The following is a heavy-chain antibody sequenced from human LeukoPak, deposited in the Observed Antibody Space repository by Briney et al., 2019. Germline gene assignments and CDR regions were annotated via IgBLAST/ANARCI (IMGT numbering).Heavy chain of an antibody. J-gene: IGHJ5*02. CDR3: ARDRQWLVDH. D-gene: IGHD6-19*01. CDR2: VYVTGST. V-gene: IGHV4-4*07. CDR1: GDSISSYY. Sequence: SETLSLTCTVPGDSISSYYWSWIRQPAGKGPEWNGRVYVTGSTNLNPALQSRVTMSVDTSKNQFSLKLTSVTAADTAVYYCARDRQWLVDHWGQGTLVTVSS.